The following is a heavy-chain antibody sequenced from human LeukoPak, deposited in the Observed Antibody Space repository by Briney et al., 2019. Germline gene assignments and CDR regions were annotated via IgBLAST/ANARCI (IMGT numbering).Heavy chain of an antibody. J-gene: IGHJ4*02. Sequence: GGSLRLSCAASGFTFSSYAMSWVRQAPGKGLEWVSAISGSGGSAFYADSVKGRFTISREKSKNTLYLQMNSLRAEDTAVYYCAKDTFIMITFGGVIVEPRDDYWGQGTLVTVSS. D-gene: IGHD3-16*02. V-gene: IGHV3-23*01. CDR1: GFTFSSYA. CDR3: AKDTFIMITFGGVIVEPRDDY. CDR2: ISGSGGSA.